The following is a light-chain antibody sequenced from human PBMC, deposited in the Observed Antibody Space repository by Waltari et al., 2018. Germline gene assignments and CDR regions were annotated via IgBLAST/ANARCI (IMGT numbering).Light chain of an antibody. CDR2: DAS. Sequence: IVLTQSPATLSLSPGERAALSCRASQSISRYLAWYQQKPGQAPRLLIYDASNRATGIPARFIGRGFGTDFTLSITTLEPEDFAVYYCQQRDNWPRTFGQGTRVEV. CDR3: QQRDNWPRT. J-gene: IGKJ1*01. V-gene: IGKV3-11*01. CDR1: QSISRY.